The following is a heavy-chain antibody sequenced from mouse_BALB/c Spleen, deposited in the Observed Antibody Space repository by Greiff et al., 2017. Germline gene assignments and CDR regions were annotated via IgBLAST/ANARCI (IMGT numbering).Heavy chain of an antibody. J-gene: IGHJ4*01. CDR1: GYTFSSYW. CDR3: ARGQDYYGYDYAMDY. D-gene: IGHD1-2*01. CDR2: ILPGSGST. V-gene: IGHV1-9*01. Sequence: LVESGAELMKPGASVKISCKATGYTFSSYWIEWVKQRPGHGLEWIGEILPGSGSTNYNEKFKGKATFTADTSSNTAYMQLSSLTSEDSAVYYCARGQDYYGYDYAMDYWGQGTSVTVSS.